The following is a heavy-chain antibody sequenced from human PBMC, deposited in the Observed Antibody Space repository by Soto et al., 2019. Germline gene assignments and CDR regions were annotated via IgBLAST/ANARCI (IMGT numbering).Heavy chain of an antibody. V-gene: IGHV1-69*01. D-gene: IGHD1-26*01. Sequence: QVQLVQSGAEVKKPGSSVQVSCKASGGTFSSYAISWVRQAPGQGLEWMGGIIPIFGTANYAQKFQGRVTMTADESTSTADMELSSLRSEDTAVYYCERDLSAVGATSDYYYYYGMDVWGQGTTVTVSS. J-gene: IGHJ6*02. CDR2: IIPIFGTA. CDR1: GGTFSSYA. CDR3: ERDLSAVGATSDYYYYYGMDV.